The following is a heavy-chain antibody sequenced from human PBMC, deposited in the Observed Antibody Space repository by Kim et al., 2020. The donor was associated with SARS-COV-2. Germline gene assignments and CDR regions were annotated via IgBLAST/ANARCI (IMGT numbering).Heavy chain of an antibody. CDR2: IYSGGST. Sequence: GGSLRLSCAASGFTVSSNYMSWVRQAPGKGLEWVSVIYSGGSTYYADSVKGRFTISRDNSKNTLYLQMNSLRAEDTAVYYCASGGIRGDTKYYFDYWGQGTLVTVSS. CDR1: GFTVSSNY. D-gene: IGHD3-10*01. CDR3: ASGGIRGDTKYYFDY. V-gene: IGHV3-53*01. J-gene: IGHJ4*02.